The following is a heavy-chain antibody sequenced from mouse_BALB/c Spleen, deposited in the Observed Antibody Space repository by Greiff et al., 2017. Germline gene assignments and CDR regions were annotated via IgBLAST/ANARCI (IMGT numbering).Heavy chain of an antibody. J-gene: IGHJ1*01. Sequence: QVQLKQPGAELVKPGASVKMSCKASGYTFTSYWMHWVKQRPGQGLEWIGVIDPSDSYTSYNQKFKGKATLTVDTSSSTAYMQLSSLTSEDSAVYYCTDGYDDGGYFDVWGAGTTVTVSS. CDR3: TDGYDDGGYFDV. CDR2: IDPSDSYT. CDR1: GYTFTSYW. D-gene: IGHD2-2*01. V-gene: IGHV1S127*01.